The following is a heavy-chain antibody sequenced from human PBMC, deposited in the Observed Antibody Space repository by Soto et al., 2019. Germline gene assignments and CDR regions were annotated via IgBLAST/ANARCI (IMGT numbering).Heavy chain of an antibody. J-gene: IGHJ4*02. V-gene: IGHV4-59*05. CDR1: GGSISNYY. CDR3: AKASNYYDSSGYYFLDY. Sequence: PSETLSLTCTVSGGSISNYYCSWIRQPPGKGLEWIGSIHYSGNTYYNPSLKSRVTISVDTSRNQFSLKLSSVTAADTAVYYCAKASNYYDSSGYYFLDYWGQGTLVTVSS. CDR2: IHYSGNT. D-gene: IGHD3-22*01.